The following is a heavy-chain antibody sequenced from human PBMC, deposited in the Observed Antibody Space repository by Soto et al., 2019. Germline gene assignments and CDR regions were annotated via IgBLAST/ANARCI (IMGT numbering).Heavy chain of an antibody. V-gene: IGHV5-51*01. CDR2: IYPGDSDT. Sequence: GESLKISCKGSGYSFTSYWIGWVRQMPGKGLEWMGIIYPGDSDTRYSPSFQGQVTISADKSISTAYLQWSSLKASDTAMYYCASQDSSSPGYYYGMDVWGQGTTVTVSS. CDR3: ASQDSSSPGYYYGMDV. J-gene: IGHJ6*02. CDR1: GYSFTSYW. D-gene: IGHD6-6*01.